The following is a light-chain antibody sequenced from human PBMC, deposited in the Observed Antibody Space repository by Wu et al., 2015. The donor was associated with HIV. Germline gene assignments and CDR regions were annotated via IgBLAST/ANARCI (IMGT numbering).Light chain of an antibody. V-gene: IGKV1-NL1*01. Sequence: DIQMTQSPSTLSASVGDRVTITCRASQRVSSWLAWYQQKPGKPPKVLIYAASTLQSGVPSRFSGSGSETDYTLTISSLEPEDFATYYCQQYYSFPRTFGQGTKVEIK. CDR3: QQYYSFPRT. CDR2: AAS. CDR1: QRVSSW. J-gene: IGKJ1*01.